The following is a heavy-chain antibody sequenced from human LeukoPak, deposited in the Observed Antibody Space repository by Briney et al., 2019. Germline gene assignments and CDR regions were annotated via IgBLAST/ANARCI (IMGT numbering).Heavy chain of an antibody. J-gene: IGHJ4*02. CDR2: ITNNNGKT. D-gene: IGHD6-19*01. Sequence: PGGSLRLSCIASGFTVSRYAMSWVRQVPGKGLEWVASITNNNGKTYYADSVKGRFTISRDESENTVYLQMNSLRAEDTAVYYCAKDHPSSGWPTFEYWGQGTLVTVSS. V-gene: IGHV3-23*01. CDR1: GFTVSRYA. CDR3: AKDHPSSGWPTFEY.